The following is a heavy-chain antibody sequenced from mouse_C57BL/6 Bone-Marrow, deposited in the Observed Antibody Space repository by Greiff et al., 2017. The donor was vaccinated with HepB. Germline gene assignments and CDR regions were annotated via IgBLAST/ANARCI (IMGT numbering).Heavy chain of an antibody. D-gene: IGHD2-5*01. CDR2: IDPSDSYT. Sequence: VQLQQPGAELVMPGASVKLSCKASGYTFTSYWMHWVKQRPGQGLEWIGEIDPSDSYTNYNQQFKGKSTLTVDKSSSTAYMQLSSLTSEDSAVYYCARPYSNYGFAYWGQGTLVTFSA. CDR3: ARPYSNYGFAY. CDR1: GYTFTSYW. V-gene: IGHV1-69*01. J-gene: IGHJ3*01.